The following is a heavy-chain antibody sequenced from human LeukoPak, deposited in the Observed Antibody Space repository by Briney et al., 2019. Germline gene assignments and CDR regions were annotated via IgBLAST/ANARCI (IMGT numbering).Heavy chain of an antibody. CDR1: GFTFSSYG. CDR2: ISGSGGST. CDR3: ARDRVEVQYSSGWYGSAEFHFDC. V-gene: IGHV3-23*01. D-gene: IGHD6-19*01. Sequence: PGGSLRLSCAASGFTFSSYGMSWVRQAPGKGLEWVSGISGSGGSTYYADSVKGRLTISRDNSKNTLYLQMNSLRAEDTAVYYCARDRVEVQYSSGWYGSAEFHFDCWGQGTLVTVSS. J-gene: IGHJ4*02.